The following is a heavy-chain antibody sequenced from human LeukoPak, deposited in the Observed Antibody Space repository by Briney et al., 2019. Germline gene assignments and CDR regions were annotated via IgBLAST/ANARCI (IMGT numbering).Heavy chain of an antibody. V-gene: IGHV3-30*02. Sequence: PGGSLRLSCAASGFTFSSYGMHWVRQAPGKGLEWVAFIRYDGSNKYYADSVKGRFTISRDNSKNTLYLQMNSLRAEDTAVYYCADYDFWSGYTNWFDPWGQGTLVTVSP. CDR3: ADYDFWSGYTNWFDP. D-gene: IGHD3-3*01. CDR1: GFTFSSYG. CDR2: IRYDGSNK. J-gene: IGHJ5*02.